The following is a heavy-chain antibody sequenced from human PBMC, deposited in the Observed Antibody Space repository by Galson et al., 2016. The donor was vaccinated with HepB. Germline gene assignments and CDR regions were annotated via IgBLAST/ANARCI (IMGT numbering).Heavy chain of an antibody. D-gene: IGHD6-6*01. J-gene: IGHJ5*02. CDR1: GGTFSRNG. Sequence: SVKVSCKASGGTFSRNGISWVRQAPGQGLEWVGGLVPIFGTPNYAQKFKGRLTITADESTGTAYMELSRLRSEDTAVYYCARSSRISSDVQYFAPARAWGQGTLVTVSP. CDR2: LVPIFGTP. V-gene: IGHV1-69*13. CDR3: ARSSRISSDVQYFAPARA.